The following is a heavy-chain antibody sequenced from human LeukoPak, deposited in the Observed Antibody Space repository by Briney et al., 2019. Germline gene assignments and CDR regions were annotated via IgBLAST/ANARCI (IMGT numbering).Heavy chain of an antibody. V-gene: IGHV3-74*01. CDR3: ARGRLGFYYDY. D-gene: IGHD3-22*01. J-gene: IGHJ4*02. Sequence: GGSLRLSCSGSGFSFSSYWMQWVRQAPGKGPVWVSRISTDGSTTNYADSVKGRFTISRDNAKNTLYLQMNSLRAEDTAVYYCARGRLGFYYDYWGQGTLVTVS. CDR1: GFSFSSYW. CDR2: ISTDGSTT.